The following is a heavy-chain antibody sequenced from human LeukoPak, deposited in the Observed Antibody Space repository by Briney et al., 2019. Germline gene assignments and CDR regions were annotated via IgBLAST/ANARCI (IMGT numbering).Heavy chain of an antibody. CDR1: GGSFSGYY. D-gene: IGHD6-13*01. CDR2: IYYSGST. Sequence: SETLPLTCAVYGGSFSGYYWSWIRQPPGKGLEWIGYIYYSGSTNYNPSLKSRVTISVDTSTNQFSLKLSSVTAAETAVYYCARDAAAAPYYYYYYGIDVWGQGTTVTVSS. V-gene: IGHV4-59*01. CDR3: ARDAAAAPYYYYYYGIDV. J-gene: IGHJ6*02.